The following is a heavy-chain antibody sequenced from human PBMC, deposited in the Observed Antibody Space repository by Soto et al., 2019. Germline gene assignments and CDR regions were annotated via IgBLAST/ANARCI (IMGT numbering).Heavy chain of an antibody. CDR3: ARGLYSGSSLFY. CDR2: IYSGGST. D-gene: IGHD1-26*01. V-gene: IGHV3-53*01. CDR1: GFTVSSNY. Sequence: LSCAASGFTVSSNYMSWVRQAPGKGLEWVSVIYSGGSTYYADSVKGRFTISRDNSKNTLYLQMNSLRAEDTAVYYCARGLYSGSSLFYWGQGTLVTXSS. J-gene: IGHJ4*02.